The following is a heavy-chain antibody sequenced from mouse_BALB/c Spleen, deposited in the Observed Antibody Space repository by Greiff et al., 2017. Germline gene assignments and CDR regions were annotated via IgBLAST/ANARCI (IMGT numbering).Heavy chain of an antibody. J-gene: IGHJ1*01. CDR3: ARGSYGYDGGLWYFDV. CDR1: GYTFTSYW. D-gene: IGHD2-2*01. CDR2: IYPGDGDT. V-gene: IGHV1-87*01. Sequence: QVQLQQSGAELARPGASVKLSCKASGYTFTSYWMQWVKQRPGQGLEWIGAIYPGDGDTRYTQKFKGKATLTADKSSSTAYMQLSSLASEDSAVYYCARGSYGYDGGLWYFDVWGAGTTVTVSS.